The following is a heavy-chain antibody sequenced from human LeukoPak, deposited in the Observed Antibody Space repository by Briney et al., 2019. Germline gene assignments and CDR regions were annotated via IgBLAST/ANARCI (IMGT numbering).Heavy chain of an antibody. CDR3: ARLDAAAGRYLQFFY. J-gene: IGHJ4*02. D-gene: IGHD5-24*01. CDR1: GGSISNYY. V-gene: IGHV4-59*08. Sequence: PSETLSLTCTVSGGSISNYYWSWIRQSPEKGLEWIGYIHDSGSTNYNPSLKSRVTISVDTSKNQFSLELSSVTAADTAVYYCARLDAAAGRYLQFFYWGQGTLVTVSS. CDR2: IHDSGST.